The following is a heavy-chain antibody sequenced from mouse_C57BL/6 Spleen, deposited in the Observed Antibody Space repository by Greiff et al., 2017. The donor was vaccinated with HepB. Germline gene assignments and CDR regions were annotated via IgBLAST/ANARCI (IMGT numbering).Heavy chain of an antibody. J-gene: IGHJ4*01. CDR3: ARRGSSGYVGNYYAMDY. V-gene: IGHV1-64*01. Sequence: QVQLQQSGAELVKPGASVKLSCKASGYTFTSYWMHWVKQRPGQGLEWIGMIHPNSGSTNYNEKFKSKATLTVDKSSSTAYMQLSSLTSEDSAVYYCARRGSSGYVGNYYAMDYWGQGTSVTVSS. D-gene: IGHD3-2*02. CDR2: IHPNSGST. CDR1: GYTFTSYW.